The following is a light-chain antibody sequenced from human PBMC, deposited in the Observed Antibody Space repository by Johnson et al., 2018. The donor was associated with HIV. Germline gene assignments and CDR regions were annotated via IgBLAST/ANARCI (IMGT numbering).Light chain of an antibody. Sequence: QSVLTQPPSVSAAPGQKVTISCSGSSSNIGNNDVSWYQQLPGTAPKLLIYENNKRPSGIPDRFSGSKSGTSATLGITGLQTGDEADYYCGTWDSSRSAAGVFGTGTKVTVL. V-gene: IGLV1-51*01. CDR2: ENN. CDR1: SSNIGNND. J-gene: IGLJ1*01. CDR3: GTWDSSRSAAGV.